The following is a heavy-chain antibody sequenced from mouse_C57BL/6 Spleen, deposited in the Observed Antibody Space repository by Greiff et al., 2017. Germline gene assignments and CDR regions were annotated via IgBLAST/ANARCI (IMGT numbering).Heavy chain of an antibody. J-gene: IGHJ4*01. CDR3: ARDEDYGSRTGDAMDY. CDR1: GFTFSDYY. D-gene: IGHD1-1*01. V-gene: IGHV5-16*01. Sequence: DVKLVESEGGLVQPGSSMKLSCTASGFTFSDYYMAWVRQVPEKGLEWVANINYDGSSTYYLDSLKSRFIISRDNAKNILYLQMSSLKSEDTATYYCARDEDYGSRTGDAMDYWGQGTSVTVSS. CDR2: INYDGSST.